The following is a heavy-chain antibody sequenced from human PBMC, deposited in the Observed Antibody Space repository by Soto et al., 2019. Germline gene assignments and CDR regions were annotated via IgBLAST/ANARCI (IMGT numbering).Heavy chain of an antibody. V-gene: IGHV1-69*01. Sequence: QVQLVQSGAEVKKPGSSVRVSCKASGGTFSSNAVSWVRQAPGQGLEWMGGIIPIFGTANYAQKCQGRVTINADESTNTAYMELSSLRSEDTAVYFCAFRDGHNYWLDAFDIWGQGAMVTVSS. CDR3: AFRDGHNYWLDAFDI. J-gene: IGHJ3*02. CDR1: GGTFSSNA. CDR2: IIPIFGTA. D-gene: IGHD5-12*01.